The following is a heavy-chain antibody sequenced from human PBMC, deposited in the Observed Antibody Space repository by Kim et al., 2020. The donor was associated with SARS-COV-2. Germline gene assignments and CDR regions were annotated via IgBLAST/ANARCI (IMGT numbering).Heavy chain of an antibody. V-gene: IGHV4-59*01. D-gene: IGHD3-10*01. Sequence: SETLSLTCTVSGDPIDTYYWSWIRQPPGKGLEYIGYVFRSGSTNYNPSFKSRVTISIDTSKNQFSLRLTSLTAADTAVYYCARGLNEGTLLWFGELSEFDYWVQG. CDR1: GDPIDTYY. CDR2: VFRSGST. CDR3: ARGLNEGTLLWFGELSEFDY. J-gene: IGHJ4*02.